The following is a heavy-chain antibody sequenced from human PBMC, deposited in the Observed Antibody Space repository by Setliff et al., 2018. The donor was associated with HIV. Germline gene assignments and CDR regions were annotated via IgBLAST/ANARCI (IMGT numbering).Heavy chain of an antibody. Sequence: LSCAASGFTVSSNYMSWVRQAPGKGLEWVSVIYSGGSTYYADSVKGRFTISRDNSKNTLYLQMNNLRPEDTAVYYCARGGPGYCSGASCSLFDYWGRGTLVTVSS. CDR3: ARGGPGYCSGASCSLFDY. D-gene: IGHD2-15*01. V-gene: IGHV3-53*05. J-gene: IGHJ4*02. CDR2: IYSGGST. CDR1: GFTVSSNY.